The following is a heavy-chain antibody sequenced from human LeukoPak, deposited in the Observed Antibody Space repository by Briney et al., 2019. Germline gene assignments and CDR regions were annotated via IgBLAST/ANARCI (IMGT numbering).Heavy chain of an antibody. V-gene: IGHV4-59*01. CDR1: GGSISSYY. J-gene: IGHJ3*02. CDR3: ARAPGGYDSSGYYSDAFDI. CDR2: IYYSGST. Sequence: SETLSLTCTVSGGSISSYYWSWIRQPPVKGLEWIGYIYYSGSTNYNPSLKSRVTISVDTSKNQFSLKLSSVTAADTAVYYCARAPGGYDSSGYYSDAFDIWGQGTMVTVSS. D-gene: IGHD3-22*01.